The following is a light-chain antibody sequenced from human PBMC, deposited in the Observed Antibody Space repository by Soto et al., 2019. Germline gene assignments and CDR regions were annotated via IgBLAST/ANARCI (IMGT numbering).Light chain of an antibody. Sequence: QSVLTQPPSASGTPGQRVTISCSGGSSNIGTSSVNWYQQLPGTAPQLLMFSDDQRPSGGTDRFSGSKSGTSASLAISGLQSGDEADYYCAAWDDGLNGVVFGGGTKLTVL. V-gene: IGLV1-44*01. CDR3: AAWDDGLNGVV. CDR2: SDD. CDR1: SSNIGTSS. J-gene: IGLJ3*02.